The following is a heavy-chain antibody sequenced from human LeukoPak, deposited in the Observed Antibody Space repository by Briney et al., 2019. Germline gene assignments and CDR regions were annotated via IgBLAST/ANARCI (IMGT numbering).Heavy chain of an antibody. CDR3: ARDPGYYGSGLNWFDP. V-gene: IGHV3-21*01. CDR1: GFTFSSYS. J-gene: IGHJ5*02. Sequence: GGSLRLSRAASGFTFSSYSMNWVRQAPGKGLEWVSSISSSSSYIYYADSVKGRFTISRDNAKNSLYLQMNSLRAEDTAVYYCARDPGYYGSGLNWFDPWGQGTLVTVSS. CDR2: ISSSSSYI. D-gene: IGHD3-10*01.